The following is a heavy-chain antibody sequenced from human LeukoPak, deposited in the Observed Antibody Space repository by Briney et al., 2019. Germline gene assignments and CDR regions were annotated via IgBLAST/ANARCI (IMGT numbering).Heavy chain of an antibody. V-gene: IGHV3-53*01. CDR1: GITVSSNY. CDR2: IYRGTTT. J-gene: IGHJ4*02. D-gene: IGHD2-21*01. CDR3: ARVADTHIFDY. Sequence: GESLRLSCEASGITVSSNYMSWVRQAPGKGLEWVSVIYRGTTTDYADSVKGRFTISRDNSRNTLYLQMNSLRAEDTALYYCARVADTHIFDYWGQGTLVTVSS.